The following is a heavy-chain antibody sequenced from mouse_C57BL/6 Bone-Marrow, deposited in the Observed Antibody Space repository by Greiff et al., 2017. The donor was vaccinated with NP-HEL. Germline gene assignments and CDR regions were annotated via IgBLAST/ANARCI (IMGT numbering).Heavy chain of an antibody. D-gene: IGHD3-2*02. J-gene: IGHJ2*01. V-gene: IGHV1-55*01. CDR3: ASPSSGYILDY. CDR1: GYTFTSYW. CDR2: IYPGSGST. Sequence: QVQLKQPGAELVKPGASVKMSCKASGYTFTSYWITWVKQRPGQGLEWIGDIYPGSGSTNYNEKFKSKATLTVDTSSSTAYMQLSSLTSEDSAVYYCASPSSGYILDYWGQGTTLTVSS.